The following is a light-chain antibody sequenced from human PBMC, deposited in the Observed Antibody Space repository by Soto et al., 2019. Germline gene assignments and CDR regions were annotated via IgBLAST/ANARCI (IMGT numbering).Light chain of an antibody. J-gene: IGKJ1*01. Sequence: IVLTQSPATLSLSPGDRATLSCRASQSIGTYVNWFQQKPGQPPRLLIYAASTRVTGIPDRISGSGSGTDFSLTISSLEPEDSAVYYCQQNSNLQATFGQGTKVEIK. CDR3: QQNSNLQAT. CDR1: QSIGTY. CDR2: AAS. V-gene: IGKV3-11*01.